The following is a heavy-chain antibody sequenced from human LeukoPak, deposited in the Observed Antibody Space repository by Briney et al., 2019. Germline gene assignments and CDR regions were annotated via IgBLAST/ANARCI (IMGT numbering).Heavy chain of an antibody. Sequence: PGHTLRLSCASSLFTFSSYGMHTVRQSPSTQLESVGVRWYYGSNKYYGVTVKVGFTMYRDNFKNTLYLQMNSVGDEDTGVYYCARDGNWGVDDFDIWGQGTMVTVSS. CDR2: RWYYGSNK. J-gene: IGHJ3*02. V-gene: IGHV3-33*01. D-gene: IGHD7-27*01. CDR3: ARDGNWGVDDFDI. CDR1: LFTFSSYG.